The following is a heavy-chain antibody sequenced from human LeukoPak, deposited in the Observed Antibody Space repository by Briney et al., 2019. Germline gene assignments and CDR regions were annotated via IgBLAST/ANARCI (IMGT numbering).Heavy chain of an antibody. CDR1: GFTFSSYG. CDR2: ISHDGSNK. V-gene: IGHV3-30*18. J-gene: IGHJ4*02. CDR3: AKDDELDY. Sequence: PGGSLRLSCAASGFTFSSYGMHWVRQAPGKGLQWVALISHDGSNKYYADSVRGRFTISRDNSKNTLYLQMNSLRAEDTAVYYCAKDDELDYWGQGTLVTVSS.